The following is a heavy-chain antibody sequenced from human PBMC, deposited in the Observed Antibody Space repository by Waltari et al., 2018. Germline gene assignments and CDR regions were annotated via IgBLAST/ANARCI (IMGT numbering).Heavy chain of an antibody. V-gene: IGHV3-11*04. J-gene: IGHJ4*02. CDR3: ARGNHYFDN. Sequence: VQLVESGGGLVKPGGSLRLSCVASGFTFTDHYMTWIRQAPGKGLEWLAEMSSSGTIIYYADFLKGRFTISRDNAKNSLYLQMTSLRAEDTALYFCARGNHYFDNWGQGTLVTVSS. CDR2: MSSSGTII. CDR1: GFTFTDHY.